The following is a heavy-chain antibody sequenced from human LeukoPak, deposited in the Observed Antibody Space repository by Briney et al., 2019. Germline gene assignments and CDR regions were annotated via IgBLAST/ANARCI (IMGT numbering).Heavy chain of an antibody. J-gene: IGHJ4*02. CDR3: ARSNWNYVAPIFDY. CDR2: IYYSGST. V-gene: IGHV4-30-4*07. CDR1: GGSISSGGYS. D-gene: IGHD1-7*01. Sequence: ASETLSLTCAVSGGSISSGGYSWSWIRQPPGKGLEWIGYIYYSGSTYYNPSLKSRVTISVDTSKNQFSLKLSSVTAADTAVYYCARSNWNYVAPIFDYWGQGTLVTVSS.